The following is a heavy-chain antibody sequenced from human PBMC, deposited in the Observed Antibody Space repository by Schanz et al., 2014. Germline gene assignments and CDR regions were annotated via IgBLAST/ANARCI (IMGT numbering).Heavy chain of an antibody. CDR3: AREVGLYDRGWFDP. Sequence: QVHLVQSGAEVKKPGSSVKVSCKASGGTFSSDTFSWVRQAPGQGLEWMGRIVPIAGITNYAQRFQGRVTITADKSSDTAYMELSSLRSEDTAVYYCAREVGLYDRGWFDPRGQGTLVTVSS. CDR2: IVPIAGIT. V-gene: IGHV1-69*08. CDR1: GGTFSSDT. J-gene: IGHJ5*02. D-gene: IGHD3-22*01.